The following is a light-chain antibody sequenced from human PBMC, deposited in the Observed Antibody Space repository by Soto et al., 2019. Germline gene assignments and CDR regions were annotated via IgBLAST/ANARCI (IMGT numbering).Light chain of an antibody. Sequence: EIVMTQSPATLSVSPGERVTLSCRASQIVNSKVAWYQQKPGQAPRLLIYGASTRATGIPARFSGSGSGTDFTLTISSLEPEDLAVYYCQQRGEWPPGATFGQGARLEIK. CDR3: QQRGEWPPGAT. CDR1: QIVNSK. V-gene: IGKV3-15*01. J-gene: IGKJ5*01. CDR2: GAS.